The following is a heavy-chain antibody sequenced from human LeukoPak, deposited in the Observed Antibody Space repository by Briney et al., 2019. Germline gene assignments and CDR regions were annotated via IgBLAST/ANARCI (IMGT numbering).Heavy chain of an antibody. J-gene: IGHJ4*02. CDR1: GFTFSDYY. Sequence: PGRSLRLSCAASGFTFSDYYMSWIRQAPGEGREWVSYISSRGSTIYYADSVKARFTIYRDTAKNSLYLQMNRLRAEDTAVSSCARLGTGTDYWGQGTLVTVSS. CDR2: ISSRGSTI. D-gene: IGHD2-8*02. CDR3: ARLGTGTDY. V-gene: IGHV3-11*01.